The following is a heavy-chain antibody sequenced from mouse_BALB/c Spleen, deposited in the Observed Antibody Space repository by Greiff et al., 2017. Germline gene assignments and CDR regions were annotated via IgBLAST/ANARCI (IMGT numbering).Heavy chain of an antibody. Sequence: EVKLMESGAELVKPGASVKLSCTASGFNIKDTYMHWVKQRPEQGLEWIGRIDPANGNTKYDPKFQGKATITADTSSNTAYLQLSSLTSEDTAVYYCAREGITTPYAMDYWGQGTSVTVSS. CDR2: IDPANGNT. CDR1: GFNIKDTY. J-gene: IGHJ4*01. D-gene: IGHD2-4*01. CDR3: AREGITTPYAMDY. V-gene: IGHV14-3*02.